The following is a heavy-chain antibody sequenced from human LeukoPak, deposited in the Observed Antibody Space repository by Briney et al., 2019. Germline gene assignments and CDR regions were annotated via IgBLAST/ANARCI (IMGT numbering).Heavy chain of an antibody. D-gene: IGHD6-13*01. V-gene: IGHV2-70*11. CDR3: ARILQGSSWNLRAGYYYYMDV. CDR2: IDWDDDK. Sequence: SGPALVKPTQTLTLTCTFSGFSLSTSGMCVSWIRQPPGKALEWLARIDWDDDKYYSTSLKTRLTISKDTSKNQVVLTMTNMDPVDTATYYCARILQGSSWNLRAGYYYYMDVWGKGTTVTVSS. J-gene: IGHJ6*03. CDR1: GFSLSTSGMC.